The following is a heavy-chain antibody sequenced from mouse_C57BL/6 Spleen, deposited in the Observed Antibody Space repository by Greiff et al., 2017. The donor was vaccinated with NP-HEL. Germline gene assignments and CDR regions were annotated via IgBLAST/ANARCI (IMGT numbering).Heavy chain of an antibody. D-gene: IGHD1-1*01. CDR3: TRIYYYGSSYPWYFDV. CDR2: IYPGNSDT. J-gene: IGHJ1*03. Sequence: EVQLQQSGTVLARPGASVKMSCKTSGYTFTSYWMHWVKQRPGQGLEWIGAIYPGNSDTSYNQKFKGKAKLTAVTSASTAYMELSSLTNEDSAVYYGTRIYYYGSSYPWYFDVWGTGTTVTVSS. V-gene: IGHV1-5*01. CDR1: GYTFTSYW.